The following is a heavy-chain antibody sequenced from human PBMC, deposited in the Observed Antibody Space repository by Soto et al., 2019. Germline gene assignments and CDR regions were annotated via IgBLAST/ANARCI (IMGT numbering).Heavy chain of an antibody. CDR2: MSYDGSNK. D-gene: IGHD4-17*01. Sequence: TGGSLRLSCAASGFTFSSYAMHWVRQAPGKGLEWVAVMSYDGSNKYYADSVKGRFTISRDNSKNTLYLQMNSLRAEDTAVYYCAREPATVTTESVYYYYGMDVWGQRTTVTVSS. J-gene: IGHJ6*02. CDR1: GFTFSSYA. V-gene: IGHV3-30-3*01. CDR3: AREPATVTTESVYYYYGMDV.